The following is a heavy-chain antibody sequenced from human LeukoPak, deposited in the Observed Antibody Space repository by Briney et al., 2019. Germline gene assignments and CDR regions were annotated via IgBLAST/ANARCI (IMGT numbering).Heavy chain of an antibody. CDR3: ARDPLYYYDSSGYHFDY. V-gene: IGHV1-18*01. D-gene: IGHD3-22*01. J-gene: IGHJ4*02. CDR2: ISAYNGNT. Sequence: ASVKVSCKASGDTFTSYAISWVRQAPGQGLEWMGWISAYNGNTNYALKLQGRVTLTTDTSTSTAYMELRSLRSDDTAVYYCARDPLYYYDSSGYHFDYWGQGTLVTVSS. CDR1: GDTFTSYA.